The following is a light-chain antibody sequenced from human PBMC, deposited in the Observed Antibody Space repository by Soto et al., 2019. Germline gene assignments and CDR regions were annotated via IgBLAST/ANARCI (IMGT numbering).Light chain of an antibody. CDR1: SXNVGSYNF. J-gene: IGLJ3*02. CDR3: CSYAGNNALV. Sequence: QSVLTQPASVSGSRGQSITISCTGTSXNVGSYNFVSWYRQYPGKAPELIIYEVSQRPSTFFNRFSGSKSGNTASLTISGLQSDDEADYYCCSYAGNNALVFGGGTKVTVL. V-gene: IGLV2-23*02. CDR2: EVS.